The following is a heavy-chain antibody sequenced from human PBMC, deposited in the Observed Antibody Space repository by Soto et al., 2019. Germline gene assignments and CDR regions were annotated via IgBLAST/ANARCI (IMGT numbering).Heavy chain of an antibody. J-gene: IGHJ4*02. D-gene: IGHD6-25*01. CDR3: GAGSFDY. Sequence: GESLKISCKASGYNFVEYWIGWVRQMPGKGLEWVGSVYPNDSDVRYSPSFQGQVTVSADKSINTAYLHWSSLKPSDSATYYCGAGSFDYWGQGTPVTVS. CDR1: GYNFVEYW. CDR2: VYPNDSDV. V-gene: IGHV5-51*01.